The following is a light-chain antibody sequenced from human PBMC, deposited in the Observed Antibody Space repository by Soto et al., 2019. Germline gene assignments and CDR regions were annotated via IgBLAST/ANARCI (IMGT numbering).Light chain of an antibody. CDR1: SSSIGSYF. CDR2: DNN. CDR3: GTWDSTLSAYV. Sequence: SVLTQPPSVSAAPGQKVTISCSGSSSSIGSYFVSWYQQLPGTAPKLLIYDNNKRPSGIPDRFSGSKSGTSATLGITGLQTGDEADYYCGTWDSTLSAYVFXTGTKVTIL. V-gene: IGLV1-51*01. J-gene: IGLJ1*01.